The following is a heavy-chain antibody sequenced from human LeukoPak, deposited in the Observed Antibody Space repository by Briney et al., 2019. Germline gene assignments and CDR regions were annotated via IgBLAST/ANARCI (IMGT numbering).Heavy chain of an antibody. CDR3: AIAAGWEQAY. J-gene: IGHJ4*02. CDR1: GFTFSTYW. D-gene: IGHD1-26*01. CDR2: INQDGSET. Sequence: GGSLRLSCAASGFTFSTYWMSWVRQAPGQGLEWVANINQDGSETNYVDSAKGRFIVSRDNAKNSVFLQMSSLRAEDTAVYYCAIAAGWEQAYWGQGTLVTVSS. V-gene: IGHV3-7*01.